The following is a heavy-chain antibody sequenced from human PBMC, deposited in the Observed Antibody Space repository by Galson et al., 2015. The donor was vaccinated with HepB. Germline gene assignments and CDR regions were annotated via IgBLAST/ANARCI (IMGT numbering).Heavy chain of an antibody. J-gene: IGHJ4*02. CDR2: ISYDGSNK. D-gene: IGHD2-15*01. V-gene: IGHV3-30-3*01. CDR1: GVTFSSYA. Sequence: SLRLSCAASGVTFSSYAMHWVRQAPGKGLEWVAVISYDGSNKYYADSVKGRFTISRDNSKNTLYLQMNSLRVEDTAVYYCAREFSPVVVAAMYYFDYWGQGTLVTVSS. CDR3: AREFSPVVVAAMYYFDY.